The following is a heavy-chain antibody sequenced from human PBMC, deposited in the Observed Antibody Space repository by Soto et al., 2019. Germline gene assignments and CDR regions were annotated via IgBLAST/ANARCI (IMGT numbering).Heavy chain of an antibody. J-gene: IGHJ4*02. V-gene: IGHV3-74*01. Sequence: PGGSLRLSCAASGFTFSSYCMHWIRQAPGKGLVWVARDNDYGSATEYADSVKGSFNISRDNDKNTLYLEMNSLRAEDTAVYFCVRDQTYIGNYFDYWGQRNIVTVSS. CDR3: VRDQTYIGNYFDY. CDR2: DNDYGSAT. CDR1: GFTFSSYC. D-gene: IGHD1-26*01.